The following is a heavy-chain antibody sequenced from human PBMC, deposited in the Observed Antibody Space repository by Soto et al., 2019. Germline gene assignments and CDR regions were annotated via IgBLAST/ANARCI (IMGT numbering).Heavy chain of an antibody. Sequence: QVQLQQWGAGLLKPSETLSLTCAVYGGSFSGYYWTWIRQPPGTGLEWIGEINHSGSTNYKPTLKSGVTISVDTSKNQFSLKLTSVTAADTAVYYCARDKITGLFDYWGQGTLVTVSS. CDR3: ARDKITGLFDY. CDR1: GGSFSGYY. J-gene: IGHJ4*02. D-gene: IGHD2-8*02. CDR2: INHSGST. V-gene: IGHV4-34*01.